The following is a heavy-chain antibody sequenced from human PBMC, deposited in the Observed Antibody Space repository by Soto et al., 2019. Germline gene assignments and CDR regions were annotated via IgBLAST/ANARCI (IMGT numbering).Heavy chain of an antibody. CDR1: GFPFSVVW. Sequence: EVQLVESGGDLVKPGGSLRLSCAASGFPFSVVWMTWVRQAPGKGLEWVGHIKTNSIGGTTDYTAAGKGRFTISRDDSRNTVYLKMSSLRIEDTAVSSCTSPRGGKSDVDYWGQGTLVIVSS. CDR3: TSPRGGKSDVDY. J-gene: IGHJ4*02. D-gene: IGHD1-26*01. CDR2: IKTNSIGGTT. V-gene: IGHV3-15*01.